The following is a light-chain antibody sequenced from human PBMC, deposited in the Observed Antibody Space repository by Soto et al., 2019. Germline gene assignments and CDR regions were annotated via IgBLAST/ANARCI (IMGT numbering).Light chain of an antibody. J-gene: IGLJ1*01. CDR2: EVF. CDR3: SSYAGSNNYV. Sequence: QSARTRPPSAPGSPGQSATISCPETTSDVGGYNYVSWYQQHPGKVPKLMIYEVFKRPSGVPDRFSGSKSGNTASLTVSGLQAEDEADYYCSSYAGSNNYVFGTGTKLTVL. CDR1: TSDVGGYNY. V-gene: IGLV2-8*01.